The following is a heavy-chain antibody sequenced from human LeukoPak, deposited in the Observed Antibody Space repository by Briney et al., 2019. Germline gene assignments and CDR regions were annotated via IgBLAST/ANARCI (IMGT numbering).Heavy chain of an antibody. Sequence: GGSLRLSCAASGFTVTNNYMCWVRQAPGKGLEWVSVISSNDNTYRADSVKGRFAISRDTSKNTLYLQMNSLRAEDTAVYYCAAVSTKTYYYGLDVWGQGTTVTVSS. D-gene: IGHD4-17*01. J-gene: IGHJ6*02. CDR3: AAVSTKTYYYGLDV. CDR1: GFTVTNNY. CDR2: ISSNDNT. V-gene: IGHV3-53*01.